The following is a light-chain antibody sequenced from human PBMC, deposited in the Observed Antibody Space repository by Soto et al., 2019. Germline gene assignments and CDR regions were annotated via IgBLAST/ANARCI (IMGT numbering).Light chain of an antibody. J-gene: IGLJ1*01. Sequence: QSALTQPRSVSGSPGQSVTISCTGTSSDVGGYNYVSWYQQNPGKAPKLMIYDVSKRPSGVHDRFSGSKSGNTASLSISGLQAGDEAAYYFCTYAGSYTSLVFGTGTKLTVL. V-gene: IGLV2-11*01. CDR2: DVS. CDR1: SSDVGGYNY. CDR3: CTYAGSYTSLV.